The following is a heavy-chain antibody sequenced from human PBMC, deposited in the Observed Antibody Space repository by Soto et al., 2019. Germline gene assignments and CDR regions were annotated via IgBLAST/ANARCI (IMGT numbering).Heavy chain of an antibody. J-gene: IGHJ6*02. D-gene: IGHD3-3*01. CDR2: IYYSGST. V-gene: IGHV4-59*01. CDR1: GGSISSYY. Sequence: PSETLSLTCTVSGGSISSYYWSWIRQPPGKGLEWIGYIYYSGSTNYNPSLKSRVTISVDTSKNQFSLKLSSVTAADTAVYYCARELRFLEWSTAKFKSYYYYYGMDVWGQGTTVTVSS. CDR3: ARELRFLEWSTAKFKSYYYYYGMDV.